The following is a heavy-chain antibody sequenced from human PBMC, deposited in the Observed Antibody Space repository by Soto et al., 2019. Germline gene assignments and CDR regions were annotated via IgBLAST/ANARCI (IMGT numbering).Heavy chain of an antibody. Sequence: QVQLVESGGGVVQPGRSLRLSCAASGFTFSSYAMHWVRQAPGKGLEWVAVISYDGSNKYYADSVKGRFTISRDNSKNTRYLQITSMRAEDTAVYYCAREFLEWVDVGLQGGYYGMDVWGQGTTVTVSS. CDR2: ISYDGSNK. CDR1: GFTFSSYA. J-gene: IGHJ6*02. CDR3: AREFLEWVDVGLQGGYYGMDV. D-gene: IGHD3-3*01. V-gene: IGHV3-30-3*01.